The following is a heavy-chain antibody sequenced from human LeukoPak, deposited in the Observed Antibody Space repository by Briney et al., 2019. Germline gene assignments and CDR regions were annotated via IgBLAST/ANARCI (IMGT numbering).Heavy chain of an antibody. CDR3: ARNNYYDSSGYPYYFDY. CDR1: GGSISSSSYY. J-gene: IGHJ4*02. CDR2: IYYSGST. D-gene: IGHD3-22*01. Sequence: SETLSLTCTVSGGSISSSSYYRGWIRQPPGKGLEWIGSIYYSGSTYYNPSLKSRVTISVDTSKNQFSLKLSSVTAADTAVYYCARNNYYDSSGYPYYFDYWGQGTLVTVSS. V-gene: IGHV4-39*01.